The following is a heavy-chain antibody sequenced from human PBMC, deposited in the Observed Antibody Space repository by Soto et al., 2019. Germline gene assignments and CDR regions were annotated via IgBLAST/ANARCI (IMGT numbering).Heavy chain of an antibody. J-gene: IGHJ4*02. D-gene: IGHD1-26*01. CDR1: GFSFSSYG. Sequence: QVQLVESGGGVVQPGRSLRLSCAASGFSFSSYGLHWVRQAPGKGLEWVAAISYDGSNEYYADSVKGRFTISRDNSKNTLYLQMNSLGAEDAAVYYCAKATYGGSYFSDYWGQGTLVTVSS. CDR3: AKATYGGSYFSDY. CDR2: ISYDGSNE. V-gene: IGHV3-30*18.